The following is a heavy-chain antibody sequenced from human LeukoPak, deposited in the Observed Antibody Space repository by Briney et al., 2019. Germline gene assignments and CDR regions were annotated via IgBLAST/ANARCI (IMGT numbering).Heavy chain of an antibody. D-gene: IGHD3-22*01. V-gene: IGHV1-8*01. CDR1: GYTFTSYD. J-gene: IGHJ4*02. Sequence: ASVKVSCKASGYTFTSYDISWVRQATGQGLEWMGWMNPYSGNTGYAQKFQGRVTITRNTSISTAYMELSSLRSEDTAVYYCAGDHYYDSSGYFDYWGQGTLVTVSP. CDR2: MNPYSGNT. CDR3: AGDHYYDSSGYFDY.